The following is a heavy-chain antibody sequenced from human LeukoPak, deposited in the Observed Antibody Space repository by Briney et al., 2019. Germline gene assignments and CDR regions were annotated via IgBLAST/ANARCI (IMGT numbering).Heavy chain of an antibody. Sequence: GESLKISCKGSGFIFGDHAMSWVRQAPGKGLEWVGFIRSKAYGGTTEYAASVEGRFTISRDDSRGIAYLQMNSLKTEDTAFYYCTRGPILLWIHNDMDVWGQGTTVTVSS. D-gene: IGHD2/OR15-2a*01. V-gene: IGHV3-49*04. CDR1: GFIFGDHA. CDR2: IRSKAYGGTT. J-gene: IGHJ6*02. CDR3: TRGPILLWIHNDMDV.